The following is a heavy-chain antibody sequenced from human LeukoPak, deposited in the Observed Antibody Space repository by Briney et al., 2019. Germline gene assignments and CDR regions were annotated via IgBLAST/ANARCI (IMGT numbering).Heavy chain of an antibody. Sequence: PSETLSLTCVVSGVSITNGYWWYWVRQTPGKGLEWIGEIYHNGRTKYNPSLKSRVTILVDKSRNQFSLNLNSVTAADTAVYYCAKSNGYGLIDIWGQGTMVTVSS. CDR1: GVSITNGYW. D-gene: IGHD3-22*01. CDR2: IYHNGRT. V-gene: IGHV4-4*02. CDR3: AKSNGYGLIDI. J-gene: IGHJ3*02.